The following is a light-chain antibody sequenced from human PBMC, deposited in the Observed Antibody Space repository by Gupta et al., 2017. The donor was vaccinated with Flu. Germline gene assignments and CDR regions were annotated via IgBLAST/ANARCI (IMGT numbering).Light chain of an antibody. Sequence: PASPSASVGDRVTITSRARQSISSYLDWYQQKPGKAPKLLIYAASMVQSGVPSRFSGSGSGTDFTLTISRLQPEDFATYYCQQSDTTPKTFGQGTKVEIK. J-gene: IGKJ1*01. CDR2: AAS. V-gene: IGKV1-39*01. CDR1: QSISSY. CDR3: QQSDTTPKT.